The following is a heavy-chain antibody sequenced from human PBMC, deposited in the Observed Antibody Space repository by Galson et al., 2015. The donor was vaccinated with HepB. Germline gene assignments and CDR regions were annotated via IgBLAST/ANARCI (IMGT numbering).Heavy chain of an antibody. J-gene: IGHJ6*03. CDR1: GFTFSNYG. Sequence: SLRLSCAASGFTFSNYGIHWVRQAPGKGLEWMALISYDGSKKYYADSVKGRFTISRDNSKNTLYLQMNSLRAEDTAVYYCAKGRYCSSPSCYSYYYYYYMDVWGKGTTVTVSS. CDR2: ISYDGSKK. D-gene: IGHD2-2*02. CDR3: AKGRYCSSPSCYSYYYYYYMDV. V-gene: IGHV3-30*18.